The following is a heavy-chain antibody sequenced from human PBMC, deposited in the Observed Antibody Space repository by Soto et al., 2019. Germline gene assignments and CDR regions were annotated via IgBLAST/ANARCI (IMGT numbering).Heavy chain of an antibody. D-gene: IGHD2-15*01. CDR3: AKDWHCSGGSCYSEGDY. Sequence: EVQLLESGGGLVQPGGSLRLSCAASGFTFSSYAMSWVRQAPGKGLEWVSAISGSGGSTYYADSVKGRFTISRDNSKNTLYLQMNSLRAEDTAVYYCAKDWHCSGGSCYSEGDYWGQGNLVTVSS. CDR2: ISGSGGST. V-gene: IGHV3-23*01. J-gene: IGHJ4*02. CDR1: GFTFSSYA.